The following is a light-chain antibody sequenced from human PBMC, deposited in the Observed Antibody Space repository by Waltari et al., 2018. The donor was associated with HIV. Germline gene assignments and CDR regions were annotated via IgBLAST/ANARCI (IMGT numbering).Light chain of an antibody. V-gene: IGLV2-14*01. CDR1: SSDVGGYNY. J-gene: IGLJ3*02. Sequence: QSALTQPASVSGSPGQSITISCPGTSSDVGGYNYVSWYQQPPGKAPKLMIYDVSNRPAGVSNRFAGSKSGNTASLTISGLQAEDEADYYCSSYTSSSTLAWVFGGGTKLTVL. CDR2: DVS. CDR3: SSYTSSSTLAWV.